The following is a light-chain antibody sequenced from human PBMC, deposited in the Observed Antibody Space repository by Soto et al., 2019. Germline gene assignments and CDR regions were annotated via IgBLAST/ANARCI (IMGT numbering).Light chain of an antibody. CDR3: SSYAASNNFSFV. V-gene: IGLV2-8*01. Sequence: QSALPQPPSASGSPGQSVTISCTGTSSDVGGYNYVSWYQQSHGRAPKLMIYEVTKRPSGVPERFSCSKSGNTASLTGSGLQAEDEADYYCSSYAASNNFSFVFGGATKLTVL. J-gene: IGLJ3*02. CDR1: SSDVGGYNY. CDR2: EVT.